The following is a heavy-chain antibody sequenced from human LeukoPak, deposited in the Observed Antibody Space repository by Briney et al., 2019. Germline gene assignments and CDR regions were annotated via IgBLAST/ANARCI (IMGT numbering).Heavy chain of an antibody. CDR1: GYTFTSYA. Sequence: ASVKVSCKASGYTFTSYAMNWVRQAPGQGLEWMGWINTNTGNPTYAQAFTGRFVFSLDTSVSTAYLQISSLKAEDTAVYYCARDLLGVVVAAHDAFDIWGQGTMVTVSS. V-gene: IGHV7-4-1*02. J-gene: IGHJ3*02. CDR2: INTNTGNP. CDR3: ARDLLGVVVAAHDAFDI. D-gene: IGHD2-15*01.